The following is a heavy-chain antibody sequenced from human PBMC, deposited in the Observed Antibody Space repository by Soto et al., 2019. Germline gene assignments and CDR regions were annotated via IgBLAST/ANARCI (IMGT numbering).Heavy chain of an antibody. CDR1: SGSISSSNW. Sequence: QVQLQELGPGLVKPSGTLSLTCAVSSGSISSSNWWSWVRQPPGKGLEWIGEIYHSGSTNYNPSLKSRVTISVDKSKNQFSLKLSSVTAADTAVYYCARVEKPYYDFWSGYSRESWFDPWGQGTLVTVSS. D-gene: IGHD3-3*01. V-gene: IGHV4-4*02. J-gene: IGHJ5*02. CDR2: IYHSGST. CDR3: ARVEKPYYDFWSGYSRESWFDP.